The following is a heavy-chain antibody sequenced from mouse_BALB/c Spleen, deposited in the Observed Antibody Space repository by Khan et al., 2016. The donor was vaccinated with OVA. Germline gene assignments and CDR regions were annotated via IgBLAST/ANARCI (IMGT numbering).Heavy chain of an antibody. CDR2: IRLKSDDYVT. Sequence: QLEESGGGLVQPGGSMKLSCVASGFTFSNYWMNWVRQSPEKGLEWVAEIRLKSDDYVTPYAESGKGRFTISRDDSKSSVFLQMNNVRADDTGIYYCWLLLWGQGTTLTVSS. J-gene: IGHJ2*01. D-gene: IGHD2-3*01. V-gene: IGHV6-6*02. CDR1: GFTFSNYW. CDR3: WLLL.